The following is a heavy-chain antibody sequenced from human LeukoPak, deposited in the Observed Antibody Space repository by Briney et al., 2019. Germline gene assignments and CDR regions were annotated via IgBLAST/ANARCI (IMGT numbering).Heavy chain of an antibody. D-gene: IGHD6-13*01. CDR3: ARALSSPVAAEAY. Sequence: GGSLRLSCAASGFTFSSYSMNWVRQAPGKGLEWVSSISSSSSYIYYADSVKGRFTISRDNAKNSLYLQMNSLRAEDTAVYYCARALSSPVAAEAYWGQGTLVTVSS. CDR2: ISSSSSYI. V-gene: IGHV3-21*01. CDR1: GFTFSSYS. J-gene: IGHJ4*02.